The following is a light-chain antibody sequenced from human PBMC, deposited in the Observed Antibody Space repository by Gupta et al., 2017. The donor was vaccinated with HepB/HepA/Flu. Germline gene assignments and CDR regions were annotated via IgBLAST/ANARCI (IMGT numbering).Light chain of an antibody. Sequence: SYELKQPPSVSVSPGQTARITCSGDALPKQYAYWYQQKPGQAPVLVIYKDSERPSGIPERFSGSSSGTTVTLTISGVQAEDEADYYCQSADSSCTYWVFGGGTKLTVL. CDR3: QSADSSCTYWV. CDR2: KDS. J-gene: IGLJ3*02. CDR1: ALPKQY. V-gene: IGLV3-25*03.